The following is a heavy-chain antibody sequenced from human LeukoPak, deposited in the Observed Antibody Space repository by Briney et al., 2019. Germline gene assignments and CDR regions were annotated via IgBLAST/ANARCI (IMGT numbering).Heavy chain of an antibody. CDR1: GGTFSSYA. CDR3: AGPKGHYSGYDGFDY. Sequence: SVKVSCKASGGTFSSYAISWVRQAPGQGLEWMGGIIPIFGTANYAQKFQGRVTITAGKSTSTAYMELSSLRSEDTAVYYCAGPKGHYSGYDGFDYWGQGTLVTVSS. D-gene: IGHD5-12*01. J-gene: IGHJ4*02. V-gene: IGHV1-69*06. CDR2: IIPIFGTA.